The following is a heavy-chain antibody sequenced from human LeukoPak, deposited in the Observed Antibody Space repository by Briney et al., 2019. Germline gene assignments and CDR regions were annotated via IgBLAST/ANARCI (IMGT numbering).Heavy chain of an antibody. Sequence: GGSLRLSCAASGFTFSSYGMSWVRQAPGKGLEWVSGISGSGGSTYYADSVKGRFTISRDNSKNTLYLQMNSLRAEDTAVYYCAKYSSGWPSRTLLDYGGQGTLVTVSS. CDR1: GFTFSSYG. CDR2: ISGSGGST. D-gene: IGHD6-19*01. V-gene: IGHV3-23*01. CDR3: AKYSSGWPSRTLLDY. J-gene: IGHJ4*02.